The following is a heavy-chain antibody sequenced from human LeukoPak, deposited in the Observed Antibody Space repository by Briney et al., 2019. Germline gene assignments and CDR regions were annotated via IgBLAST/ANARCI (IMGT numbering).Heavy chain of an antibody. J-gene: IGHJ6*03. V-gene: IGHV4-61*02. CDR3: TRAQYDYGSGSYYYYYYMDV. CDR1: GGSNSSGSYY. CDR2: IYTSGST. D-gene: IGHD3-10*01. Sequence: SQTLSLTCTVSGGSNSSGSYYWSWIRQPAGKGLEWIGRIYTSGSTNYNPSLKSRVTISVDTSKNQFSLKLSSVTAADTAVYYCTRAQYDYGSGSYYYYYYMDVWGKGTTVTVSS.